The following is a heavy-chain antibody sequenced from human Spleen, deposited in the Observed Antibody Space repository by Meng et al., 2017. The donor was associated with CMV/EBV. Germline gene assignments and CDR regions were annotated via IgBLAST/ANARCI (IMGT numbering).Heavy chain of an antibody. CDR2: IGTAGDT. V-gene: IGHV3-13*01. CDR3: ARAKTRYCSSTSCYSPPFDY. J-gene: IGHJ4*02. CDR1: GFTFSTYD. Sequence: GGSLRLSCAASGFTFSTYDMHWVRQATGKGLEWVSAIGTAGDTYYPGSVKGRFTISRENAKNSLYLQMNSLRAGDTAVYYCARAKTRYCSSTSCYSPPFDYWGQGTLVTVSS. D-gene: IGHD2-2*01.